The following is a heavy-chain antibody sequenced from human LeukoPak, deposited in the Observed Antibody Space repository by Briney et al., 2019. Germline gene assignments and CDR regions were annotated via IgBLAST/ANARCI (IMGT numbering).Heavy chain of an antibody. CDR3: ARRNWNYDPFYFDY. CDR2: ISAYNGNT. D-gene: IGHD1-7*01. V-gene: IGHV1-18*01. J-gene: IGHJ4*02. CDR1: GYTFTSYG. Sequence: GASVKVSGKASGYTFTSYGISWVRQAPGQGLEWMGWISAYNGNTNYAQKLQGRVTMTTDTSTSTAYMELRSLRSDDTAVYYCARRNWNYDPFYFDYWGQGTLVTVSS.